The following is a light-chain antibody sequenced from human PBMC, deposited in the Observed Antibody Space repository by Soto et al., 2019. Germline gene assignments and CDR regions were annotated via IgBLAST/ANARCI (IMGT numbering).Light chain of an antibody. CDR3: ASWDDSLPGYV. V-gene: IGLV1-47*02. CDR2: SND. Sequence: QSVLTQPPSASGTPGQTVTISCSGSSSNIGSDYVYWYQQLPGTAPKLLIYSNDQRPSGVPDRFSGSKSGTSASLAISGLRSEDEADYHCASWDDSLPGYVFGTGTKVTVL. J-gene: IGLJ1*01. CDR1: SSNIGSDY.